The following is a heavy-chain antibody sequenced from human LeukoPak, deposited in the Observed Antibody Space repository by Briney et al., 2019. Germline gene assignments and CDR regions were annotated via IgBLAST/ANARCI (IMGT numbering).Heavy chain of an antibody. D-gene: IGHD5-24*01. CDR3: AKDRGDGYNRPTFDY. V-gene: IGHV3-30*18. Sequence: GGSLRLSCAASGFTFSSYVMHWVRQAPGKGLEWVAVISYDGSNKYYADSVKGRFTISRDNSKNTLYLQMNSLRAEDTAVYYCAKDRGDGYNRPTFDYWGQGTLVTVPS. CDR2: ISYDGSNK. J-gene: IGHJ4*02. CDR1: GFTFSSYV.